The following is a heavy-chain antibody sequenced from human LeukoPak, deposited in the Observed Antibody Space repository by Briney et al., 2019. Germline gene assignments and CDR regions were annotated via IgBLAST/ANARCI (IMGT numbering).Heavy chain of an antibody. CDR3: ARGSVSSGWYGYLDY. J-gene: IGHJ4*02. CDR1: GFTFSSYA. Sequence: GGSLRLSCAASGFTFSSYAMHWVRQAPGKGLQYVSAISSNGGSTYYANSVKGRFTISRDNSKNTLYLQMGSLRAEDMAVYYCARGSVSSGWYGYLDYWGQGTLVTVSS. D-gene: IGHD6-19*01. CDR2: ISSNGGST. V-gene: IGHV3-64*01.